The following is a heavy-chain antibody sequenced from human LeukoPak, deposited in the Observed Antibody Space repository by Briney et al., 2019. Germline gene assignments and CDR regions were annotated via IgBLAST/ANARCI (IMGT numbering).Heavy chain of an antibody. CDR3: ARESGAGFLLDYYYMDV. D-gene: IGHD4/OR15-4a*01. CDR2: IYTSGST. V-gene: IGHV4-4*07. Sequence: PSETLSLTCTVSGGSISSYYWSWIRQPAGKGLEWIGRIYTSGSTNYNPSLKSRVTISVDTSKNQFSLKLSSVTAADTAVYYCARESGAGFLLDYYYMDVWGKGTTVTVSS. J-gene: IGHJ6*03. CDR1: GGSISSYY.